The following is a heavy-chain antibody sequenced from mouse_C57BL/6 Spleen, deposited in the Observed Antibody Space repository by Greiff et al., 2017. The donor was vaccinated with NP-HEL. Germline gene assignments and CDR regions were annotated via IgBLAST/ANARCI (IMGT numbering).Heavy chain of an antibody. CDR1: GYTFTSYW. CDR3: ASHYSKTPYAMDY. CDR2: IDPSDSYT. V-gene: IGHV1-69*01. J-gene: IGHJ4*01. Sequence: QVQLQQSGAELVMPGASVKLSCKASGYTFTSYWMHWVKQRPGQGLEWIGEIDPSDSYTNYNQKFKGKSTLTVDKSSSTAYMQLSSLTSEDSAVYYCASHYSKTPYAMDYWGQGTSVTVSS. D-gene: IGHD2-5*01.